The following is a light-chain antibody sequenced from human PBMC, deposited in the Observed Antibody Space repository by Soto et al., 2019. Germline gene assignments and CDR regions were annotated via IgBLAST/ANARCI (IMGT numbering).Light chain of an antibody. J-gene: IGKJ1*01. Sequence: EILLTQSPGTLSLSPGERATLSCRASQSVSSSYLAWYQQKPGQAPRLLIYGASSRATGIPDRFSGSGSGTDFTLTISRLEPEDFAVYYCQQYGSLWTFGQGTKVDIK. CDR2: GAS. CDR1: QSVSSSY. V-gene: IGKV3-20*01. CDR3: QQYGSLWT.